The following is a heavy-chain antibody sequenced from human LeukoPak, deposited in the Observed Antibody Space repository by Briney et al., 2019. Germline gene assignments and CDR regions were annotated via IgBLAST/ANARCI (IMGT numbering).Heavy chain of an antibody. CDR1: GYTFTTYG. V-gene: IGHV1-18*01. Sequence: ASVKVSCKASGYTFTTYGISWVRQAPGQGLEWMGWISTYNGNTNYAQKLQGRVTMTTDTSTSTAYMELRSLRSDDTAVYYCARGGSSCWYDQPASFDYWGQGTLVTVSS. J-gene: IGHJ4*02. CDR3: ARGGSSCWYDQPASFDY. CDR2: ISTYNGNT. D-gene: IGHD6-19*01.